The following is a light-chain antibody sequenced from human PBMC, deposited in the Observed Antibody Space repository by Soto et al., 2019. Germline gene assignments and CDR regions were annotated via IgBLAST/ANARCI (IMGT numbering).Light chain of an antibody. J-gene: IGKJ1*01. CDR3: QQYGSSWT. V-gene: IGKV3-20*01. CDR1: QSVSSSY. CDR2: GVS. Sequence: EIVFTQSPGTLSFSPGERATLCCKTSQSVSSSYLAWYKPKPGQAPRILIYGVSSRATGIPDRFSGSGSGTDFTLTISRLEPEDFAVYYCQQYGSSWTFGQGTKVDIK.